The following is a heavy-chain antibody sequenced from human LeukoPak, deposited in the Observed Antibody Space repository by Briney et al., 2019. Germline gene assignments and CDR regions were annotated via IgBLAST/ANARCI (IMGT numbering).Heavy chain of an antibody. D-gene: IGHD6-13*01. CDR1: GGSLSSSSYY. CDR2: IYYSGST. Sequence: SQTLSLTCTVSGGSLSSSSYYWGWIRQPPGKGLEWIGSIYYSGSTYYNPSLKSRVTISVDTSKNQFSLKLSSVTAADTAVYYCARHLGAAAGYYFDYWGQGTLVTVSS. CDR3: ARHLGAAAGYYFDY. J-gene: IGHJ4*02. V-gene: IGHV4-39*01.